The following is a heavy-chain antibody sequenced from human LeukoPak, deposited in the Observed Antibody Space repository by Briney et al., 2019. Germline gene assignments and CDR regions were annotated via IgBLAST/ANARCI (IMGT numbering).Heavy chain of an antibody. CDR3: ARARLTSSRGVPNSWFDP. J-gene: IGHJ5*02. CDR2: ISSSSSTI. D-gene: IGHD3-10*01. Sequence: TGGSLRLSCAASGFTFRSYGMNWVRQAPGKGLEWVSYISSSSSTIYYADSVKGRFTISRDNAKNSLYLQMNSLRDEDTAVYYCARARLTSSRGVPNSWFDPWGQGTLVTVSS. CDR1: GFTFRSYG. V-gene: IGHV3-48*02.